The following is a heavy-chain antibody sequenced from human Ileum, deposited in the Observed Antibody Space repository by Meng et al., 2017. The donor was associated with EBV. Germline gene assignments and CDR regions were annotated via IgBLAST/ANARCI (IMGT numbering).Heavy chain of an antibody. Sequence: VEAGVRVVQPGQSLGISRASAGFTFGNFVMHWGRQVPGQGLECVALISYQGSYKLYADSVKGRFTISRDNSRNMLSLDMNSLRNEDTAVYYCAKERRGFYAESWGQGTLVTVSS. CDR3: AKERRGFYAES. CDR2: ISYQGSYK. D-gene: IGHD3-10*01. CDR1: GFTFGNFV. J-gene: IGHJ5*02. V-gene: IGHV3-30*18.